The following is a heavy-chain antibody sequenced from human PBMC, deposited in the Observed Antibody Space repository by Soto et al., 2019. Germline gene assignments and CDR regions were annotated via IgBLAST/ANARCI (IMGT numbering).Heavy chain of an antibody. CDR1: GGTFSSYT. D-gene: IGHD3-10*01. Sequence: QVQLVQSGAEVKKPGSSVKVSCKASGGTFSSYTISWVRQAPGQGLEWMGRIIPILGIANYAQKFQGRVTITADKSTSTASMELSSLRSEDTAVYYCARNDYYGSGSYSWFDPWGQGTLVTVSS. V-gene: IGHV1-69*02. CDR2: IIPILGIA. CDR3: ARNDYYGSGSYSWFDP. J-gene: IGHJ5*02.